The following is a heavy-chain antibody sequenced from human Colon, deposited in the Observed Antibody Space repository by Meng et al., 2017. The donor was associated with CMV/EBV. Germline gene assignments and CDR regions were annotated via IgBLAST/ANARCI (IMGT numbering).Heavy chain of an antibody. CDR1: GGPISSGDYY. Sequence: LRLSCTVSGGPISSGDYYWSWIRQPPGKGLEWIGYMYYSGNTFYNPSLKSRVTISGDTSKNQFSLKLRSVTAADTAVYFCARGALDHINCGGDCALDYWGQGTLVTVSS. CDR3: ARGALDHINCGGDCALDY. V-gene: IGHV4-30-4*08. D-gene: IGHD2-21*01. CDR2: MYYSGNT. J-gene: IGHJ4*02.